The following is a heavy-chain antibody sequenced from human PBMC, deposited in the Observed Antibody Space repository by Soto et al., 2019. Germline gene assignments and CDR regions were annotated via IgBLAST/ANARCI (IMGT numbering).Heavy chain of an antibody. CDR2: ISGSGGST. V-gene: IGHV3-23*01. Sequence: EVQLLESGGGLVQPGGSLRLSCAASGFTFSSYAMSWVRQAPGKGLEWVSAISGSGGSTYYADSVKGRFTISRDNSKNAVYLQLNSLRAGDTAVYYCVHPPLRAGPNAKLGTDYYYYYMDVWGKGTTVTVSS. CDR1: GFTFSSYA. D-gene: IGHD7-27*01. CDR3: VHPPLRAGPNAKLGTDYYYYYMDV. J-gene: IGHJ6*03.